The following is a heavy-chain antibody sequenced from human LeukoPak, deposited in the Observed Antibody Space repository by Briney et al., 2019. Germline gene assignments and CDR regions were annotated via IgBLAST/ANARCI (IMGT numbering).Heavy chain of an antibody. Sequence: PSQTLSLTCTVSGGSISSGGYYWSWIRQPPGKGLEWIGYIYYSGSTNYNPSLKSRVTISVDTSKNQFSLKLSSVTAADTAVYYCARHIHSSGWYVPGIIYDYWGQGTLVTVSS. CDR2: IYYSGST. J-gene: IGHJ4*02. CDR1: GGSISSGGYY. D-gene: IGHD6-19*01. V-gene: IGHV4-61*08. CDR3: ARHIHSSGWYVPGIIYDY.